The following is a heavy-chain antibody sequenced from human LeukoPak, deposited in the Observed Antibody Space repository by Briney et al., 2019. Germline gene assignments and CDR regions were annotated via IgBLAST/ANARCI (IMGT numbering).Heavy chain of an antibody. CDR1: GGSISSYY. Sequence: SETLSLTCTVSGGSISSYYRSWIRQPAGKGLEWIGRIYTSGSTNYNPSLKSRVTMSVDTSKNQFSLKLSSVTAADTAVYYCARGRDFWSGYYFDYWGQGTLVTVSS. CDR3: ARGRDFWSGYYFDY. J-gene: IGHJ4*02. CDR2: IYTSGST. D-gene: IGHD3-3*01. V-gene: IGHV4-4*07.